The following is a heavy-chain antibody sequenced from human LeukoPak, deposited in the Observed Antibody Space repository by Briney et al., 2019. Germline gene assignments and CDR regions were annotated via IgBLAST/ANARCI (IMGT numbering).Heavy chain of an antibody. CDR3: AGRGYSYGSVFDY. CDR1: GGSISSYY. D-gene: IGHD5-18*01. V-gene: IGHV4-59*12. J-gene: IGHJ4*02. CDR2: IYYSGST. Sequence: SETLSLTCTVSGGSISSYYWSWIRQPPGKGLEWIGYIYYSGSTNYNPSLKSRVTISVDTSKNQFSLKLSSVTAADTAVYYCAGRGYSYGSVFDYWGQGALVTVSS.